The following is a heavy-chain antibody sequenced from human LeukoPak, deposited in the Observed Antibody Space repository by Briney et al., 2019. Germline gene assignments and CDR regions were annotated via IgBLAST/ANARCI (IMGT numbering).Heavy chain of an antibody. CDR2: IKSKTDGGTT. V-gene: IGHV3-15*01. CDR3: TTGYYYDSSGYLYFFDY. J-gene: IGHJ4*02. Sequence: GGSLRLSCAASGFTFSNAWMSWVRQAPGKGLEWVGRIKSKTDGGTTDYAAPVKGRFTISRDDSKNTLYLQMNSLKAEDTGVYYCTTGYYYDSSGYLYFFDYWGQGTLVTVSS. D-gene: IGHD3-22*01. CDR1: GFTFSNAW.